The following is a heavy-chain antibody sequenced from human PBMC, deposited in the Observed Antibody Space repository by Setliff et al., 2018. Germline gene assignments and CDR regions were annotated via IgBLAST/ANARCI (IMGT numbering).Heavy chain of an antibody. CDR2: INPYNSNT. CDR1: GYTFATYG. CDR3: ARDLSTTVMTRSWYYFDY. V-gene: IGHV1-18*01. D-gene: IGHD4-17*01. Sequence: GASVKVSCKASGYTFATYGISWVRQAPGQGLEWMGWINPYNSNTNYAQNFQGRVTMTTDTSTSTAYMELRSLRSDDTAMYYCARDLSTTVMTRSWYYFDYWGQGTLVTSPQ. J-gene: IGHJ4*02.